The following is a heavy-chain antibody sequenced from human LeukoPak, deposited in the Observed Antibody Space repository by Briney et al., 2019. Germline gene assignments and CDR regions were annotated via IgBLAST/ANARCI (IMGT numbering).Heavy chain of an antibody. V-gene: IGHV4-59*01. D-gene: IGHD3-10*01. CDR1: GGSISSYY. CDR3: ARVGRGVNLLDY. CDR2: ISYSGST. Sequence: SETLSLTCTVSGGSISSYYWSWIRQPPGKGLEWIGHISYSGSTNYNPSLKSRVTISVDTSKNQFSPKLTSVTAADTAVYYCARVGRGVNLLDYWGQGTLVTVSS. J-gene: IGHJ4*02.